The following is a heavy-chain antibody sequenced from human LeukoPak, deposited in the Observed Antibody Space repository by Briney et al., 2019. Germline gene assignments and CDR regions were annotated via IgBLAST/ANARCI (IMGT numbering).Heavy chain of an antibody. CDR2: ITISVSDL. CDR3: ARGGSLGY. CDR1: GFTFSSYE. J-gene: IGHJ4*02. V-gene: IGHV3-48*03. Sequence: PVGCLRLSCAASGFTFSSYEMNWVRQAPGKGLEWVSKITISVSDLYYADSVKGRFNIFRDNVKSTLYLQSNSLRGEDPAVYYCARGGSLGYWGQGTLVNVS. D-gene: IGHD6-19*01.